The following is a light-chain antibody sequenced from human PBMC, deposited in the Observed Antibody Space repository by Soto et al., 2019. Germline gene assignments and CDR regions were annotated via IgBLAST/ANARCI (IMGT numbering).Light chain of an antibody. V-gene: IGLV2-11*01. CDR3: CSYAGTSGLI. CDR2: DVA. J-gene: IGLJ2*01. Sequence: QSALTQPRSVSGSPGQSVTISCTGTSSDVGGYQYVSWYQHHPGKAPKLMIYDVAKRPSGVPDRFSASKSGNTASLTISGLQADDEADYYCCSYAGTSGLIFGGGTKLTVL. CDR1: SSDVGGYQY.